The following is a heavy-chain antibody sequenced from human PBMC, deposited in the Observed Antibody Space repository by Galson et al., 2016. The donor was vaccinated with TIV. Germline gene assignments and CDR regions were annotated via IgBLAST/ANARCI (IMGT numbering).Heavy chain of an antibody. CDR1: GYTFTSYG. V-gene: IGHV1-18*01. CDR2: ISGNNGDT. Sequence: SVKVSCKAAGYTFTSYGISWVRQAPGQGFEWMGWISGNNGDTKYSQNFQGRVTMTTDTSTSTAFMEVRSLRFDDTAMYYCARGRYSNHGMDVWGQGSMVTVPS. J-gene: IGHJ6*02. D-gene: IGHD1-1*01. CDR3: ARGRYSNHGMDV.